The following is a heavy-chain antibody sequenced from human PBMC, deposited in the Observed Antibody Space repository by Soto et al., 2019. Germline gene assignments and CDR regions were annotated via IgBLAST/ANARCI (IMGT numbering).Heavy chain of an antibody. V-gene: IGHV4-4*02. D-gene: IGHD1-1*01. CDR3: ARAVYCITDNCWHDFYYYTMDV. J-gene: IGHJ6*02. Sequence: NCWTWVRQHTSKDLECSGEIYHTGSVNYLSSLRGRITMSVDKTKNQFSLKLSSMTAEDTATYYCARAVYCITDNCWHDFYYYTMDVWGQWTTVT. CDR1: NC. CDR2: IYHTGSV.